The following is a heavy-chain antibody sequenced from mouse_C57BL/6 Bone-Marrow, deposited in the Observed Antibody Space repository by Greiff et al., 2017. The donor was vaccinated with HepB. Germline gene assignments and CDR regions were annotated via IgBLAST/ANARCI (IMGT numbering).Heavy chain of an antibody. CDR2: INPSSGYT. Sequence: QVQLKESGAELARPGASVKMSCKASGYTFTSYTMHWVKQRPGQGLEWIGYINPSSGYTKYNQKFKDKATLTADKSSSTAYMQLSSLTSEDSAVYDCARWGLLHFDYWGQGTTLTVSS. V-gene: IGHV1-4*01. CDR1: GYTFTSYT. J-gene: IGHJ2*01. CDR3: ARWGLLHFDY. D-gene: IGHD2-3*01.